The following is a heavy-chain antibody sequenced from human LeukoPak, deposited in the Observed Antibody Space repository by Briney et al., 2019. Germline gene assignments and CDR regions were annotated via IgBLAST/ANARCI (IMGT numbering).Heavy chain of an antibody. CDR1: GGSFNGYY. CDR2: INHSGST. D-gene: IGHD6-25*01. CDR3: ARGQLRLSN. V-gene: IGHV4-34*01. Sequence: PSETLSLTCAVYGGSFNGYYWTWIRQPPGKGLEWIGEINHSGSTDYSPSLKSRVTISVDTSKNQFSLKLNSVTAADTAVYYCARGQLRLSNWGQGSLVIVSS. J-gene: IGHJ4*02.